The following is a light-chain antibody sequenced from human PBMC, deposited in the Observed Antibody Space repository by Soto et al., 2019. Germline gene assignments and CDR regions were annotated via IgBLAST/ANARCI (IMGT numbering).Light chain of an antibody. CDR2: AAS. J-gene: IGKJ1*01. CDR1: QGISTW. Sequence: DIQMTQSPSSVSASVGDRVTITCRASQGISTWLVWYQQKPGKAPKLLIYAASSLQSAVPSRFSGSGSGTDFTLTISSLQPEDFAVYYCHHYETFGQGTKVEIK. CDR3: HHYET. V-gene: IGKV1D-12*01.